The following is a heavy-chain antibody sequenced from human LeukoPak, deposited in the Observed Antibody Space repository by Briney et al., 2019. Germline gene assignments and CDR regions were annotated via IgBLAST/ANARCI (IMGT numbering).Heavy chain of an antibody. D-gene: IGHD6-13*01. Sequence: PRGSLRLSCAASGFTFSSYGMPWVRQAPGKGLEWVAVIWYDGSNKYYADSVKGRFTISRDNSKNTLYLQMNSLRAEDTAVYYCAREISSSHGIDAFDIWGQGTMVTVSS. CDR3: AREISSSHGIDAFDI. CDR2: IWYDGSNK. J-gene: IGHJ3*02. CDR1: GFTFSSYG. V-gene: IGHV3-33*01.